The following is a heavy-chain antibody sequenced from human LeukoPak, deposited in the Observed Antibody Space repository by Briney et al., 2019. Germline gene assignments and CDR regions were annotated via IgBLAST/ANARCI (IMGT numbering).Heavy chain of an antibody. J-gene: IGHJ3*02. V-gene: IGHV3-21*01. CDR1: GFTFSTHT. Sequence: GGSLRLSCAASGFTFSTHTMNWVRQAPGKGLEWVSSISSGGSYIYYADSLKGRFTVSRDNAKNSLYLQMNSLRAEDTAVYYCSRVDDAFDIWGQGTMVTVSS. CDR3: SRVDDAFDI. CDR2: ISSGGSYI.